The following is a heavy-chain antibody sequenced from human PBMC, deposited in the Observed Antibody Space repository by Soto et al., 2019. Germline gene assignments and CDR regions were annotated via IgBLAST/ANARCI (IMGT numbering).Heavy chain of an antibody. J-gene: IGHJ2*01. D-gene: IGHD2-15*01. CDR3: AKSVVVAATPPPDWYFDL. CDR2: ISGSGGST. Sequence: EVQLLESGGGLVQPGGSLRLSCAASGFTFSSYAMSWVRQAPGKGLEWVSAISGSGGSTYYADSVKGRFTISRDNSKNTRYLQMNSLRAEDTAVYYCAKSVVVAATPPPDWYFDLWGRGTLVTVSS. CDR1: GFTFSSYA. V-gene: IGHV3-23*01.